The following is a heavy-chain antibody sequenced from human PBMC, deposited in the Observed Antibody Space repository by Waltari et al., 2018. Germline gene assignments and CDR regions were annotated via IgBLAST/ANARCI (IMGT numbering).Heavy chain of an antibody. J-gene: IGHJ4*02. Sequence: QVQLQESGPRLVKPSGTLSLTCTVSGDSMSSNNWWSWVRQPPETGLEWFGPSHRSGKTNYHPSLACRVSISIDTGNNQRCRMGPSTTAADTAVYYCARDRGRGLYLDSWGQGTLVTVSP. V-gene: IGHV4-4*02. CDR3: ARDRGRGLYLDS. D-gene: IGHD2-15*01. CDR2: SHRSGKT. CDR1: GDSMSSNNW.